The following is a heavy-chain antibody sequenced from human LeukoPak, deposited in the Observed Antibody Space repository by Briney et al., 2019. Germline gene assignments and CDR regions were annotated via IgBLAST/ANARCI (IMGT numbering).Heavy chain of an antibody. Sequence: SRTLSLTCAVSGGSISSSNWWSWVRQPPGKGLEWIGEIYHSGSTNYNPSLKSRVTISVDKSKNQFSLKLSSVTAADTAVYYCARVLNKQFRRGWSRPIMSIDYWGQGTLVTVSS. CDR1: GGSISSSNW. J-gene: IGHJ4*02. D-gene: IGHD6-19*01. CDR3: ARVLNKQFRRGWSRPIMSIDY. V-gene: IGHV4-4*02. CDR2: IYHSGST.